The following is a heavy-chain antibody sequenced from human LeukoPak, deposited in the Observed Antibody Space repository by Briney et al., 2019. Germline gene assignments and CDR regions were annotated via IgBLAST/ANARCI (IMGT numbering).Heavy chain of an antibody. Sequence: SETLSLTCTVPGGSISTSRYYWGWIRQPPGKGLEWIGSIFYSGSTYYNPSLKSRVIISVDTSKNQFSLKLSSVTAADTAVYYCARRDRYCSSTSCYGHRFDPWGQGTLVTVSS. V-gene: IGHV4-39*01. J-gene: IGHJ5*02. D-gene: IGHD2-2*01. CDR3: ARRDRYCSSTSCYGHRFDP. CDR1: GGSISTSRYY. CDR2: IFYSGST.